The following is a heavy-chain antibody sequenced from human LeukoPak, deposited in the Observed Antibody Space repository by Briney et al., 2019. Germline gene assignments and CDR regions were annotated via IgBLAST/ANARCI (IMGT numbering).Heavy chain of an antibody. J-gene: IGHJ4*02. V-gene: IGHV3-23*01. CDR3: AKDRGLLAGIFDY. CDR1: GFTFSNYA. D-gene: IGHD6-13*01. CDR2: ISGSGGNT. Sequence: PGGSLRLSCAASGFTFSNYAMSWVRQAPGKGLESVSGISGSGGNTYYADSVKGRFTISRDNSKNTLYLQMNSLRAEDTAVYYCAKDRGLLAGIFDYWGQGTLVTVSS.